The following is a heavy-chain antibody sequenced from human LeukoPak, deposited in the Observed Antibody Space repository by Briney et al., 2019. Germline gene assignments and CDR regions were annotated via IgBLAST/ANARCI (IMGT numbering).Heavy chain of an antibody. V-gene: IGHV4-4*02. D-gene: IGHD5-24*01. CDR2: IYHSGST. Sequence: SETLSLTCAVSGGSLSSSNWWSWVRQPPGKGLEWIGEIYHSGSTNYNPSLKSRVTISVDKSKNQFSLKLSSVTAADTAVYYCARMEMATIHAFGIWGQGTMVTVSS. CDR1: GGSLSSSNW. CDR3: ARMEMATIHAFGI. J-gene: IGHJ3*02.